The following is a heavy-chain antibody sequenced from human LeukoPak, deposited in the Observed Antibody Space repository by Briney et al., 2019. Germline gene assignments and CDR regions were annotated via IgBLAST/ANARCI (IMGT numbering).Heavy chain of an antibody. J-gene: IGHJ4*02. Sequence: GGSLRLSCAASGFTFSSYGMGWVRQAPGKGLEWVSAISGSGGSTYYADSVKGRFTISRDNSKNTLYLQMNSLRAEDTAVYYCAKATTRILTPNAAGYWGQGTLVTVSS. D-gene: IGHD5-12*01. CDR1: GFTFSSYG. CDR3: AKATTRILTPNAAGY. CDR2: ISGSGGST. V-gene: IGHV3-23*01.